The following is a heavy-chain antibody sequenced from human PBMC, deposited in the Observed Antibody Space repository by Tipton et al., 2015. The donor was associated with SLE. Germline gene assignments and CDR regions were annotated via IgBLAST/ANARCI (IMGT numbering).Heavy chain of an antibody. CDR1: AGSISSDGYS. J-gene: IGHJ6*03. D-gene: IGHD2-2*01. CDR2: INHSGST. V-gene: IGHV4-34*01. CDR3: ARGQYCSSTSCLRGYYYYYMDV. Sequence: TLSLTCEVSAGSISSDGYSWSWIRQPPGKGLEWIGEINHSGSTNYNPSLKSRVTISVDTSKNQFSLKLSSVTAADTAVYYCARGQYCSSTSCLRGYYYYYMDVWGKGTTVTVSS.